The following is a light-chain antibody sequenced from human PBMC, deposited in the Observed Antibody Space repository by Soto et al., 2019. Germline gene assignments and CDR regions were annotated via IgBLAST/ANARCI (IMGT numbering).Light chain of an antibody. J-gene: IGLJ1*01. CDR2: DVS. CDR3: SSYTTSNTRQIV. Sequence: QSALTQPASVSGSPGQSITISCTGTSSDVGGYNYVSWYQHYPGKAPKLLIYDVSNRTSGISNRFSGSNSGNTASLTISGLQPEDEGDYYCSSYTTSNTRQIVFGTGTKLTVL. V-gene: IGLV2-14*03. CDR1: SSDVGGYNY.